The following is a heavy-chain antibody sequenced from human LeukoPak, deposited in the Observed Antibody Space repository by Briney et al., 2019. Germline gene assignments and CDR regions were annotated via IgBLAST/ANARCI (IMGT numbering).Heavy chain of an antibody. CDR1: GFIFSRYA. V-gene: IGHV3-23*01. J-gene: IGHJ4*02. CDR2: MSCSGGST. D-gene: IGHD3-22*01. Sequence: GGSLRLFCAASGFIFSRYAMSCLRDSRGEALECVSGMSCSGGSTYYADSVKGRFTISRDNSKNTLYLQMNSLRAEDTAVYYCARWGPAYSSGFDYWGQGTLVTVSS. CDR3: ARWGPAYSSGFDY.